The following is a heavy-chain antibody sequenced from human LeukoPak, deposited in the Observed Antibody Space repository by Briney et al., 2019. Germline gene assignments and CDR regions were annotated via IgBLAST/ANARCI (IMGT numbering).Heavy chain of an antibody. CDR3: ARGGAVDTAMDYYYYYMDV. D-gene: IGHD5-18*01. J-gene: IGHJ6*03. V-gene: IGHV4-34*01. CDR1: GGSFSGYY. CDR2: INHSGST. Sequence: SETLSLTCAVYGGSFSGYYWSWIRQPPGKGLEWIGEINHSGSTNYNPSLKSRVTISVDTSKNQFSLKLSSVTAADTAVYYCARGGAVDTAMDYYYYYMDVWGKGTTVTISS.